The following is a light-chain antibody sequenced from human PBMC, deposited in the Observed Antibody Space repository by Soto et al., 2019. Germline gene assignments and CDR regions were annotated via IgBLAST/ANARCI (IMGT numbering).Light chain of an antibody. Sequence: EIVMTQSPATLSVSPVERATLSCRASQSVSSNLAWYQQKPGQAPSLLLYGASTRATGIPARLSGSGSGTDFTLTLRSLQSEDFAVYYCPQRRQWTFGQGTKVDIK. CDR1: QSVSSN. J-gene: IGKJ1*01. CDR3: PQRRQWT. V-gene: IGKV3-15*01. CDR2: GAS.